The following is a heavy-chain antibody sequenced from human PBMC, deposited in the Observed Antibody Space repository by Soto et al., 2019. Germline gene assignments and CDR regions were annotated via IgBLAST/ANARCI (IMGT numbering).Heavy chain of an antibody. CDR1: GFTFSSYA. D-gene: IGHD1-1*01. CDR2: ISGGGGST. V-gene: IGHV3-23*01. CDR3: AKDPRTPGTPIMFDY. J-gene: IGHJ4*02. Sequence: GGSLRLSCAASGFTFSSYAMSWVRQAPGKGLEWVSAISGGGGSTYYADSVKGRFTISRDNSKNTLYLQMNSLRAEDTAVYYCAKDPRTPGTPIMFDYWGQGTLVTVSS.